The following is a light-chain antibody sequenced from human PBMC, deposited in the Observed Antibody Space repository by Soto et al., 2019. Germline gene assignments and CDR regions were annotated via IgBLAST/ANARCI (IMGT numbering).Light chain of an antibody. CDR2: ANT. J-gene: IGLJ1*01. CDR3: QSYDSSLSTYV. CDR1: SSNIGAGFD. V-gene: IGLV1-40*01. Sequence: QSVLTQPPSVSGAPGQRDTISCTGSSSNIGAGFDVHWYQQLPGTAPRLLIYANTHRPSGVPDRISGSKSGTSASLAITGLQAEDEADYYCQSYDSSLSTYVFGTGTKLTVL.